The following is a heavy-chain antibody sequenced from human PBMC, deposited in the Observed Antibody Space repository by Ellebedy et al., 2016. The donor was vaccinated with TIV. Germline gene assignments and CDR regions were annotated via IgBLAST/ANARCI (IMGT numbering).Heavy chain of an antibody. Sequence: ASVKVSCKASGYTFTSYGISWVRQAPGQGLEWMGWISAYNGNTNYAQKLQGRVTMTTDTSTSTAYMELRSLRSDDTAVYYCARDSQWGVQGYYYGMDVWGQGTTVTVSS. CDR2: ISAYNGNT. J-gene: IGHJ6*02. CDR3: ARDSQWGVQGYYYGMDV. CDR1: GYTFTSYG. V-gene: IGHV1-18*04. D-gene: IGHD3-16*01.